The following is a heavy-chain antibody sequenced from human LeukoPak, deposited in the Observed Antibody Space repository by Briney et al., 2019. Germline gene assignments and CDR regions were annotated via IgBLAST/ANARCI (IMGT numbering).Heavy chain of an antibody. CDR1: GGSISSYY. CDR2: IYTSGST. D-gene: IGHD6-13*01. V-gene: IGHV4-4*07. CDR3: ARTGAAAGLPRGYYYYMDV. J-gene: IGHJ6*03. Sequence: PSETLSLTCTVSGGSISSYYWSWIRQPAGKGLEWIGRIYTSGSTNYNPSLKSRVTMSVDTSKNQFSLKLSSVTAADTAVYYCARTGAAAGLPRGYYYYMDVWGKGTTVTISS.